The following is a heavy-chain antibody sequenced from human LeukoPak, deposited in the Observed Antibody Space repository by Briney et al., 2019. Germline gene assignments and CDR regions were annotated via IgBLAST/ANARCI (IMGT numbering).Heavy chain of an antibody. CDR3: VRDAGDYRNDYYYYYGMDV. J-gene: IGHJ6*02. V-gene: IGHV4-59*01. CDR2: IYYGGSY. CDR1: GGSISRYY. D-gene: IGHD4-11*01. Sequence: SETLSLTCTASGGSISRYYWSWIRQPPGKRLEWAGYIYYGGSYNYNSSLKSPVTLFVDKSKNQFYLKLHSLTAADTAVYNCVRDAGDYRNDYYYYYGMDVWGQGTTVTVSS.